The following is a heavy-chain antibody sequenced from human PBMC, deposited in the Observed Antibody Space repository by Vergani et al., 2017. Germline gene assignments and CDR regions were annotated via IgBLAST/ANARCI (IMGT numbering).Heavy chain of an antibody. CDR1: GFTVSSNY. V-gene: IGHV3-53*04. CDR2: IYSGGST. D-gene: IGHD3-10*01. Sequence: EVQLVESGGGLVQPGGSLRLSCAASGFTVSSNYMSWVRQAPGKGLEGVAVIYSGGSTYYADSVKGRFTISRHNSKNTLYLQMNSLRAEDTAVYYCARGNYGSGSYYPHYWGQGTLVTVSS. CDR3: ARGNYGSGSYYPHY. J-gene: IGHJ4*02.